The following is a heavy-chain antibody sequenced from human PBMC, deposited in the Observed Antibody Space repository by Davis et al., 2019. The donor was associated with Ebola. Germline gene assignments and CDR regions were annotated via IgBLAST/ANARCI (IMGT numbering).Heavy chain of an antibody. Sequence: GESLKISCAASGFTFSGSAMHWVRQAPGKGLEWVAFVAYDESYEYYADSVKGRFTIYRDNSDSKNTLYLQMNSLRAEDTAVYYCARDAFSGRIDYWGQGTLVTVSS. D-gene: IGHD5-12*01. J-gene: IGHJ4*02. V-gene: IGHV3-30*04. CDR2: VAYDESYE. CDR3: ARDAFSGRIDY. CDR1: GFTFSGSA.